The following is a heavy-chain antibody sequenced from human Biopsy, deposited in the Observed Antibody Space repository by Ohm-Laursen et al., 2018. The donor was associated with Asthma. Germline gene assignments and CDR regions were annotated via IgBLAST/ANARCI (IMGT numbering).Heavy chain of an antibody. V-gene: IGHV4-39*02. D-gene: IGHD6-6*01. CDR1: GDAMSTSGSY. CDR3: ARAVSSSSYWYFDL. Sequence: GTLSLTCIVSGDAMSTSGSYWGWIRQSPGKGLEWIGSIYYSGRTYYNPSIESRVTISADTSKNHFSLKVTSVTAADTAVYYCARAVSSSSYWYFDLWGRGDLVTVSS. CDR2: IYYSGRT. J-gene: IGHJ2*01.